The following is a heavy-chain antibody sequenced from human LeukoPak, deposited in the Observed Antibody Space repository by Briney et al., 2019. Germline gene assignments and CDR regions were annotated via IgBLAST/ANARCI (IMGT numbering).Heavy chain of an antibody. Sequence: GGSLRLSCAASRFTFSSYAMSWVRQAPGKGLEWVSAISGSGGSTYYADSVKGRFTISRDNSKNTLYLQMNSLRAEDTAVYYCAKEVAVAGDYYYYYGMDVWGQGTTVTVSS. CDR1: RFTFSSYA. CDR3: AKEVAVAGDYYYYYGMDV. J-gene: IGHJ6*02. CDR2: ISGSGGST. D-gene: IGHD6-19*01. V-gene: IGHV3-23*01.